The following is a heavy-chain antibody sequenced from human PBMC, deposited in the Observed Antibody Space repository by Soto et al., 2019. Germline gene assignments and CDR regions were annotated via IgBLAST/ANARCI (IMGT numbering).Heavy chain of an antibody. V-gene: IGHV3-21*01. D-gene: IGHD5-18*01. J-gene: IGHJ6*02. CDR3: AVPSYCLYYYYGMAF. CDR2: ISSSSSYI. CDR1: GFTFSSYS. Sequence: GGSLRLSCGASGFTFSSYSMNWVRQAPGKGLEWVSSISSSSSYIYYADSVKGRFTISRDNAKNSLYLQMNSLRAEDTAVYYCAVPSYCLYYYYGMAFCGQGTTVIVSS.